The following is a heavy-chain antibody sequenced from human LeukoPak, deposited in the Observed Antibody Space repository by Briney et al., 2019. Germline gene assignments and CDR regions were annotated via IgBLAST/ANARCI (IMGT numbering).Heavy chain of an antibody. J-gene: IGHJ5*02. D-gene: IGHD1-7*01. CDR1: GGSISSSNW. V-gene: IGHV4-4*02. CDR3: ARVTGTNHDEGGDWFDP. CDR2: IYHSGST. Sequence: SETLSLTCAVSGGSISSSNWWSWVLQPPGKGLEWIVEIYHSGSTNYNPSLKSRVTISVDKSKNQFSLKLSSVTAADTAVYYCARVTGTNHDEGGDWFDPWGQGTLVTVSS.